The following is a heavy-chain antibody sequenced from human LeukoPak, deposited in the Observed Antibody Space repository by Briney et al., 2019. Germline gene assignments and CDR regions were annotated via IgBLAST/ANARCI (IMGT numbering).Heavy chain of an antibody. J-gene: IGHJ4*02. CDR3: AIVGYDILTGYYTFDY. CDR1: GYTFTGYY. CDR2: INPNSGGT. D-gene: IGHD3-9*01. V-gene: IGHV1-2*02. Sequence: ASVKVSCKASGYTFTGYYMHWVRQAPGQGLEWMGWINPNSGGTNYAQKFQGRVTMTRDTSISTAYMELSRLRSDDTAVYYCAIVGYDILTGYYTFDYWGQGTLVTVSS.